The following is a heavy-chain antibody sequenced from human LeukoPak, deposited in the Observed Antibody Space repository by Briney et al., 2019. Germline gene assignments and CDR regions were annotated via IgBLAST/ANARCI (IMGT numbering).Heavy chain of an antibody. Sequence: SETLSLTCAVYGGSFSGYYWSWIRQPPGKGLEWIGEINHSGSTNYNPSLKSRVTISVDTSKNQFSLKLSSVTAAGTAVYYCARDGYGSGSYNWFDPWGQGTLVTVSS. CDR2: INHSGST. D-gene: IGHD3-10*01. CDR1: GGSFSGYY. CDR3: ARDGYGSGSYNWFDP. V-gene: IGHV4-34*01. J-gene: IGHJ5*02.